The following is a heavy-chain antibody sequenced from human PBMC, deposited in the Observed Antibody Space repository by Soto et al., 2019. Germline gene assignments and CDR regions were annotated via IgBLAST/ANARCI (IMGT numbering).Heavy chain of an antibody. Sequence: PSETLSLTCTVSGGSISSSSYYWGWIRQPPGKGLGWIGSIYYSGSTYYNPSLKSRVTISVDTSKNQFSLKLSSVTAADTAVYYCITGRIAVAGINLYYYGMDVWGQGTTVTVSS. V-gene: IGHV4-39*01. D-gene: IGHD6-19*01. CDR1: GGSISSSSYY. J-gene: IGHJ6*02. CDR3: ITGRIAVAGINLYYYGMDV. CDR2: IYYSGST.